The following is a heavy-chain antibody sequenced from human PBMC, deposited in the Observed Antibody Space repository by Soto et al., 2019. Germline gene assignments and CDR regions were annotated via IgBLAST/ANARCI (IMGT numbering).Heavy chain of an antibody. V-gene: IGHV3-23*01. J-gene: IGHJ4*02. CDR3: AKDRGSGWFVELDY. CDR2: ISGRGTTT. CDR1: GFTFSSYA. D-gene: IGHD6-19*01. Sequence: PGGSLRLSCAASGFTFSSYAMNWVRQAPGKGLEWVAVISGRGTTTYYADSAKGRFTISRDNSNNTLYLQMNSLRAGDTAVYYCAKDRGSGWFVELDYWGQGTLVTVSS.